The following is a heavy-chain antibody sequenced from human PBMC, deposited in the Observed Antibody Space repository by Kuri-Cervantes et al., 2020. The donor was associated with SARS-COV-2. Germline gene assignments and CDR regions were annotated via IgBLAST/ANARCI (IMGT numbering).Heavy chain of an antibody. Sequence: LRLSCTVSGDSISSDGHFWTWIRQPPGKVLEWSGYIYSSGTSHYNPSLKSRVTISVDTSKNKFSLNLSSVTAADTAVYYCARDTRLGCSGTSCYSFFDYWGQGTLVTVSS. CDR3: ARDTRLGCSGTSCYSFFDY. CDR1: GDSISSDGHF. J-gene: IGHJ4*02. CDR2: IYSSGTS. V-gene: IGHV4-31*03. D-gene: IGHD2-2*01.